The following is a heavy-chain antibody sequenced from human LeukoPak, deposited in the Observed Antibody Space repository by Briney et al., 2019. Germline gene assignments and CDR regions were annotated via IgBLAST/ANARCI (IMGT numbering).Heavy chain of an antibody. CDR1: GYTFTSCG. J-gene: IGHJ3*02. CDR2: ISAYNGKT. Sequence: GASVNVSGKASGYTFTSCGISWVRQAPGQGLEWMGWISAYNGKTNYAQKLQGRVTMTTDTSTSSAYMELRSLRSDDTAVYYCARDHGYSSGWYQRNDAFDIWGQGTMVTVSS. CDR3: ARDHGYSSGWYQRNDAFDI. V-gene: IGHV1-18*01. D-gene: IGHD6-19*01.